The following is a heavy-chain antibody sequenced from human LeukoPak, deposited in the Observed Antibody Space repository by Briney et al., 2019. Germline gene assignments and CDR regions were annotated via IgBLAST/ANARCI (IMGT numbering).Heavy chain of an antibody. Sequence: GGSLRLSCAASGFSFSTYVMTRVRQAPGKGLEWVSTISAAGDSTYYSDSVKGRFTVSRDNSKSALFLQMNSLRAEDTAVYYCAKELFVGNTGDTFDIWGQGTMVTVFS. V-gene: IGHV3-23*01. J-gene: IGHJ3*02. CDR3: AKELFVGNTGDTFDI. D-gene: IGHD3-16*01. CDR1: GFSFSTYV. CDR2: ISAAGDST.